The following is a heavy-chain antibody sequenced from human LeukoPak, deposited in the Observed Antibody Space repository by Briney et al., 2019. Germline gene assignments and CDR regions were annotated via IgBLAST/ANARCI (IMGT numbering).Heavy chain of an antibody. V-gene: IGHV4-38-2*02. J-gene: IGHJ3*02. CDR2: IDHSGST. D-gene: IGHD2-8*01. CDR1: GYSISSGYY. Sequence: SETLSLTCTVSGYSISSGYYWGWIRQPPGKGLEWTGSIDHSGSTYYNPSLESRVTSSLDTSKNQFSLTLNSVTAADTAVYYCVRADYNGGNPGSFDIWGRGTMVTVSS. CDR3: VRADYNGGNPGSFDI.